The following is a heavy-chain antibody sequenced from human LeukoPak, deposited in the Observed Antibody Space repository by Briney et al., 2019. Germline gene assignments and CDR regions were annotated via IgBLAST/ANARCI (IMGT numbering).Heavy chain of an antibody. CDR3: ARGSHSNKPSYYYMDV. Sequence: GGSLRLSCAASGFTFSRYWMHWVRQAPGKGLVWVSRINNDGSSTNYADSVKGRFTISRDNAKNSLYLQMNSLRAEDTAVYYCARGSHSNKPSYYYMDVWGKGTTVTVSS. CDR2: INNDGSST. CDR1: GFTFSRYW. V-gene: IGHV3-74*01. D-gene: IGHD1-14*01. J-gene: IGHJ6*03.